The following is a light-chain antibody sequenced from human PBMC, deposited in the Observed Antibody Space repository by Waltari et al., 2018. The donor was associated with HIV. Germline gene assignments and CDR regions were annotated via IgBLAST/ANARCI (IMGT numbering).Light chain of an antibody. CDR1: QSVFYGSNNKNF. CDR3: QQYYSTPWT. J-gene: IGKJ1*01. CDR2: WAS. Sequence: DIVLTQSPDSLAVSLGERATINCKSSQSVFYGSNNKNFLAWYQQKPGQPPRLLIYWASTREYGVPDRFSGSGSGTDFTLTISSLQAEDVAVYYCQQYYSTPWTFGQGTRVEIK. V-gene: IGKV4-1*01.